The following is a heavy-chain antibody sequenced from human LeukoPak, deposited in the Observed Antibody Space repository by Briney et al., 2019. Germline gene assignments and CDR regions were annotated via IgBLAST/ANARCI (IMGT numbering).Heavy chain of an antibody. Sequence: SETLSLTCTVSGGSISSYYWSWIRQPPGKGLEWIGYIYYSGSTIYNPSLKSRVTISVDTSKNQFSLKLSSVTAADTAVYYCARLVPPAYYFDYWGQGTLVTVSS. D-gene: IGHD1-26*01. J-gene: IGHJ4*02. CDR1: GGSISSYY. CDR2: IYYSGST. V-gene: IGHV4-59*08. CDR3: ARLVPPAYYFDY.